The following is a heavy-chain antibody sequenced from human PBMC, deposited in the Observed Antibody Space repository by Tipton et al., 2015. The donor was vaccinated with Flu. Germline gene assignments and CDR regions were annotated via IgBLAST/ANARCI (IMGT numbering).Heavy chain of an antibody. CDR2: VYHSGGT. Sequence: GEALSSGYYWGWIRQPPGKGLEWIGSVYHSGGTYYNPSLKSRVTISVDTSKNQFSLKLSSMTAADTAVYYCARDPSLGMPDYFDSWGQGILVTASS. V-gene: IGHV4-38-2*02. CDR3: ARDPSLGMPDYFDS. CDR1: GEALSSGYY. J-gene: IGHJ4*02. D-gene: IGHD2-2*01.